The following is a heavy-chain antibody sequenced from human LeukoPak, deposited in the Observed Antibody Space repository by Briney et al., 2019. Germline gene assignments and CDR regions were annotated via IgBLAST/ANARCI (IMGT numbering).Heavy chain of an antibody. CDR3: ARDHDPYSSSLFDY. V-gene: IGHV3-53*05. CDR2: ISGSGGST. D-gene: IGHD6-6*01. Sequence: PGGSLRLSCAASGFTVSSNYMSWVRQAPGKGLEWVSAISGSGGSTYYADSVKGRFTISRDNSKNTLYLQMNSLRAEDTAVYYCARDHDPYSSSLFDYWGQGTLVTVSS. CDR1: GFTVSSNY. J-gene: IGHJ4*02.